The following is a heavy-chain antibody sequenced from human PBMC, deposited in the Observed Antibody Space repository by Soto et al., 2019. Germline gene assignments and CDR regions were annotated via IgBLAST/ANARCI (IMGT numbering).Heavy chain of an antibody. CDR1: GFTFSSYG. D-gene: IGHD3-10*01. J-gene: IGHJ6*02. V-gene: IGHV3-33*01. Sequence: QVQLVESGGGVVQPGRSLRLSCAASGFTFSSYGMHWVRQAPGKGLEWVAVIWYDGSNKYYADSVKGRFTISRDNSKNTLYLQMNSLRAEDTAVYYCARDRGVRGVGGGEYGMDVWGQGTTVTVSS. CDR2: IWYDGSNK. CDR3: ARDRGVRGVGGGEYGMDV.